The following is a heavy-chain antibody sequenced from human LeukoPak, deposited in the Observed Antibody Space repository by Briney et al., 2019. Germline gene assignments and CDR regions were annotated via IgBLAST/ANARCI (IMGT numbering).Heavy chain of an antibody. J-gene: IGHJ4*02. Sequence: GGSLRLSCAASGFTFSSYAMHWVRQAPGKGLEWVAVISYDGSNKYYADSVKGRFTISRDNSKNTLYLQMNSLRAEDTAVYYRARVAYSSSPKALFDYWGQGTLVTVSS. D-gene: IGHD6-13*01. CDR1: GFTFSSYA. V-gene: IGHV3-30-3*01. CDR2: ISYDGSNK. CDR3: ARVAYSSSPKALFDY.